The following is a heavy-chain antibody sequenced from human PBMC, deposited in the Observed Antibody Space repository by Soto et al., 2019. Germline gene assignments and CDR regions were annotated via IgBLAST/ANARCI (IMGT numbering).Heavy chain of an antibody. J-gene: IGHJ4*02. Sequence: GGSLRLSCAASGFTFSSYAMSWVHQAPGKGLEWVSAISGSGGSTYYADSVKGRFTISRDNSKNTLYLQMNSLRAEDTAVYYCAKGPGIAAAGPSDYWGQGTLVTVSS. CDR2: ISGSGGST. CDR1: GFTFSSYA. V-gene: IGHV3-23*01. CDR3: AKGPGIAAAGPSDY. D-gene: IGHD6-13*01.